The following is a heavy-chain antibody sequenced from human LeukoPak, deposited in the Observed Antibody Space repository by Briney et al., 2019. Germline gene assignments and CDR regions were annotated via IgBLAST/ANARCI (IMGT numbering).Heavy chain of an antibody. CDR2: IYYSGST. V-gene: IGHV4-59*12. Sequence: SETLSLACTVSGGSISSYYWSWIRQPPGKGLEWIGYIYYSGSTNYNPSLKSRVTISVDTSKNQFSLKLSSVTAADTAVYYCARGARKNYDILTGYYGLYYYYYGMDVWGQGTTVTVSS. CDR3: ARGARKNYDILTGYYGLYYYYYGMDV. D-gene: IGHD3-9*01. CDR1: GGSISSYY. J-gene: IGHJ6*02.